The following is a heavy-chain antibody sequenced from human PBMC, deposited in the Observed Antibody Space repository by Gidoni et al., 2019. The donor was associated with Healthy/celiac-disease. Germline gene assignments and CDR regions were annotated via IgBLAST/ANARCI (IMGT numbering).Heavy chain of an antibody. J-gene: IGHJ4*02. CDR2: IYYSGST. V-gene: IGHV4-31*03. CDR1: GGSISSGGYY. D-gene: IGHD1-7*01. Sequence: QVQLQESGPGLVKPSQTLSLTCTVAGGSISSGGYYWSGIRQHLGKGLEWIGYIYYSGSTSYNPSLKSRVTISVDTSKHQFSLKLSSVTAADTAVYYCAWTVTGTTFDYWGQGTLVTVSS. CDR3: AWTVTGTTFDY.